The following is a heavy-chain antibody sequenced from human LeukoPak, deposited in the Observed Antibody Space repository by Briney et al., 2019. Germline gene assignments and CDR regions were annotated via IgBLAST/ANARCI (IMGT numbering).Heavy chain of an antibody. CDR1: GFPLSNNY. J-gene: IGHJ4*02. V-gene: IGHV3-53*01. CDR3: ARIYSGSYSDY. CDR2: IYSGGGT. D-gene: IGHD1-26*01. Sequence: PGGSLRLSCAASGFPLSNNYMSWGRPAPRKGLEWVSVIYSGGGTYYADSVKGRFTISRDNSKNTLYLQMNSLRAEDTAVYYCARIYSGSYSDYWGQGTLVTVSS.